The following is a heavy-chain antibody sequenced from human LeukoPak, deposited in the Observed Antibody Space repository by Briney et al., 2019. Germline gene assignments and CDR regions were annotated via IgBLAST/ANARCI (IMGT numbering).Heavy chain of an antibody. CDR1: GGSISSSSYY. CDR2: IYYSGST. V-gene: IGHV4-39*01. CDR3: ARRYYFRYFDY. J-gene: IGHJ4*02. D-gene: IGHD3-10*02. Sequence: SETLSLTCTVSGGSISSSSYYWGWIRQPPWKGLEWIGSIYYSGSTYYNPSLKSRVTISVDTSKNQFSLNLSSVSAADTAVYYCARRYYFRYFDYWGQGSLVTVSS.